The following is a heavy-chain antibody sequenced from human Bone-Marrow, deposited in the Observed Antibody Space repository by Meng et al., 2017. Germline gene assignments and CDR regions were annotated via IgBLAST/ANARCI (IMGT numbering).Heavy chain of an antibody. V-gene: IGHV3-73*01. Sequence: GGSLRLSCVVSGVSFSGSHIHWVRQTSEKGLEWIGRIETKYSSYATSYAASVRGRFTISRDDSKSTLYLQMSGLRIDDTGVYYCTWDDKAVSDYWGQGTLVTVSS. CDR3: TWDDKAVSDY. CDR1: GVSFSGSH. J-gene: IGHJ4*02. D-gene: IGHD3-9*01. CDR2: IETKYSSYAT.